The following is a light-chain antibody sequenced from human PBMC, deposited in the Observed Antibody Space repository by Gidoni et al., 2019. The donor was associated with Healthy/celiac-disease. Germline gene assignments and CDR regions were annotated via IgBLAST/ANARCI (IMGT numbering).Light chain of an antibody. Sequence: DIQMTQSPSSLSASVGDRVTITCQSSQDISNYLNLYQQKPGKAPKLLIYDASNLETGVPSRFSGSGSGTDFTFTISSLQHEDIATYYCQQYDNLPLTFGGGTKVEIK. V-gene: IGKV1-33*01. CDR1: QDISNY. J-gene: IGKJ4*01. CDR2: DAS. CDR3: QQYDNLPLT.